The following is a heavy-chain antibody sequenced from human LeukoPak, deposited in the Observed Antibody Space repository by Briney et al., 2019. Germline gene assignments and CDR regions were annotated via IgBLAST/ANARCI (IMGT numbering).Heavy chain of an antibody. J-gene: IGHJ6*03. D-gene: IGHD3-3*01. V-gene: IGHV4-4*07. CDR2: IYTSGST. CDR3: ARAVTICGVVHMDV. Sequence: SETLSLTCTVSGGSISSYYRSWIRQPAGKGLEWIGRIYTSGSTNYNPSLKSRVTMSVDTSKNRFSLKLSSVTAADTAVYYCARAVTICGVVHMDVWGKGTTVTVSS. CDR1: GGSISSYY.